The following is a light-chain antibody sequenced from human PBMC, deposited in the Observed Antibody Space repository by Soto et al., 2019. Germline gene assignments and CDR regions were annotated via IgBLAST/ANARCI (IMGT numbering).Light chain of an antibody. J-gene: IGKJ3*01. CDR1: QGISNY. Sequence: DIQMTQSPSSLSASIGDRVTITCRASQGISNYLAWYQQKPWKVPNLLIYDASTLQSGVPSRFSCSGSGTDFTLTISSLQPEDIETYYCQEYHSALFTFGPGTKVEIK. CDR3: QEYHSALFT. V-gene: IGKV1-27*01. CDR2: DAS.